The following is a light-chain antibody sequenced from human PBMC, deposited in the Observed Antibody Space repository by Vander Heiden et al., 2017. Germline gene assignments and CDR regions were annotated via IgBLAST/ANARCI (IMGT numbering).Light chain of an antibody. J-gene: IGKJ1*01. V-gene: IGKV3-11*01. Sequence: EFVLTQFPATLSLSPGATATLSCRASQSFSSYFAWYQQKPGRAPRLLIYDVSRRATGIPARFSGSGSGTDRTLTISSLEPEDFAVYYCQERTNWPPVWTFGQGTKIEIK. CDR2: DVS. CDR1: QSFSSY. CDR3: QERTNWPPVWT.